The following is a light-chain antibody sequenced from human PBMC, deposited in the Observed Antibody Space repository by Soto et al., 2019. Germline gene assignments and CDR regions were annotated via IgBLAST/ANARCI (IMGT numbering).Light chain of an antibody. Sequence: QSALTQPASVSGSPGQSITISCTGTSSDVGDNNYVSWYQQYPGKAPRFIIYDVSNRPSGVSNRFSGSKSGNTASLTISGLQAEDEAGYYCSSYTRSSIPVFGGGTKVTVL. V-gene: IGLV2-14*03. CDR3: SSYTRSSIPV. CDR1: SSDVGDNNY. CDR2: DVS. J-gene: IGLJ2*01.